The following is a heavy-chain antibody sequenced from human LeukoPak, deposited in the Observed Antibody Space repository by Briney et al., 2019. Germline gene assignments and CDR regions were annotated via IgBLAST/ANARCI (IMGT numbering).Heavy chain of an antibody. V-gene: IGHV5-51*01. CDR3: VRHGLKGCSGGRCFLSFFYYGPDV. CDR2: IFPGDSNI. J-gene: IGHJ6*02. D-gene: IGHD2-15*01. Sequence: GESLKISCKGFGYRFPDYWIGWVRQMPGKGLEGMGIIFPGDSNIHYSPSFQGQVTISADNSLSTAYPQWSSLKASDTAMYYCVRHGLKGCSGGRCFLSFFYYGPDVWGQGSTVTVSS. CDR1: GYRFPDYW.